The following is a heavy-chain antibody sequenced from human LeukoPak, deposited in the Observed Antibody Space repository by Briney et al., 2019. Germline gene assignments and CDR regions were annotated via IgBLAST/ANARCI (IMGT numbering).Heavy chain of an antibody. CDR2: IYTSGST. CDR3: ARDSLLPSAMGYYYMDV. D-gene: IGHD2-2*01. Sequence: SETLSLTCTVSGGSISSGSYYWSWIRQPAGKGLEWIGRIYTSGSTNHNPSLKSRVTISVDTSKNQFSLKLSSVSAADTALYYCARDSLLPSAMGYYYMDVWGKGTTVTVSS. J-gene: IGHJ6*03. V-gene: IGHV4-61*02. CDR1: GGSISSGSYY.